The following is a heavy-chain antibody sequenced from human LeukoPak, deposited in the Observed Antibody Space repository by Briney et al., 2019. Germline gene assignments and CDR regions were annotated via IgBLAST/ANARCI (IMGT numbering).Heavy chain of an antibody. Sequence: GGSLRLSCAASGFTFSNYWISWVRQAPGMGLEWVANIKEDGSKKYYVDSVKGRFTMSRDNAKNSLYLQMNSLRAENTAVYYCARDAGGSSWTGAFDIWGQGTMVTVSS. CDR1: GFTFSNYW. CDR3: ARDAGGSSWTGAFDI. D-gene: IGHD6-13*01. J-gene: IGHJ3*02. V-gene: IGHV3-7*03. CDR2: IKEDGSKK.